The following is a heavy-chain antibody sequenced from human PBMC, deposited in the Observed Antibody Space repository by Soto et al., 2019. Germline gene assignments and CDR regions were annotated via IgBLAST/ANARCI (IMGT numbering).Heavy chain of an antibody. Sequence: GESLKISCKGSGYSFTSYWISWVRQMPGKGLEWMGRIDPSDSYTNYSPSFQGHVTFSADKSISTAYLQWSSLKASDTAMYYCAVKRRNYYYDSSGYYSHDAFDIWGQGTMVTVSS. J-gene: IGHJ3*02. CDR3: AVKRRNYYYDSSGYYSHDAFDI. CDR1: GYSFTSYW. D-gene: IGHD3-22*01. CDR2: IDPSDSYT. V-gene: IGHV5-10-1*01.